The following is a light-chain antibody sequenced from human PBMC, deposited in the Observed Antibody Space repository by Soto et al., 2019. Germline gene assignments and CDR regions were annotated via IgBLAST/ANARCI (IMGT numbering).Light chain of an antibody. CDR3: CSYAGSSTHYV. CDR2: EVS. V-gene: IGLV2-23*02. Sequence: QSVLTQPASVSGSPGQSITISCTGTSSDVGSYNLVSWYQQHPGKAPKLMIYEVSKRPTGVSNRFSGSKSGNTASLTISGLQAEDEADYYCCSYAGSSTHYVFGTGTKVNVL. J-gene: IGLJ1*01. CDR1: SSDVGSYNL.